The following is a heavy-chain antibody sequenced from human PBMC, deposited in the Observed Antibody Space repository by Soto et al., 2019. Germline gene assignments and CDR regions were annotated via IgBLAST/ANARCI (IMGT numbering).Heavy chain of an antibody. D-gene: IGHD3-9*01. Sequence: ASVKVSCKASGYTFTGYYMHWVRQAPGQGLEWMGWINPNSGGTNYAQKFQGRVTMTRDTSISTAYMELSRLRSDDTAVYYCARDPRPYDILTGYPFDYWGQGTLVTVS. J-gene: IGHJ4*02. CDR2: INPNSGGT. V-gene: IGHV1-2*02. CDR1: GYTFTGYY. CDR3: ARDPRPYDILTGYPFDY.